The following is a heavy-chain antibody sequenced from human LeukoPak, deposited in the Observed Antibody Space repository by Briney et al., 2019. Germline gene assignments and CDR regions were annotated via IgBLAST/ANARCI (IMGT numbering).Heavy chain of an antibody. V-gene: IGHV3-21*01. CDR1: GFTFRSDS. J-gene: IGHJ4*02. CDR3: TRAVAAADFSPGY. Sequence: PGGSLRLSCVASGFTFRSDSMNWVRQAAGQGLECISCISSSSSYIYYANSVKGRFTISRDNASNSVYLPINSLRAEDTAVYYCTRAVAAADFSPGYWGQGTLVTVSS. D-gene: IGHD3/OR15-3a*01. CDR2: ISSSSSYI.